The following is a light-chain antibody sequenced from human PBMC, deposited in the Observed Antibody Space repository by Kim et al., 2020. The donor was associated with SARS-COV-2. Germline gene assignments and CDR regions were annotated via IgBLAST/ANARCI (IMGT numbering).Light chain of an antibody. CDR2: EVS. Sequence: GKSGTISCPGTSSDVGGYNYVSWYQQHPGKAPKLMIYEVSKRPSGVPDRFSGSKSGNTASLTVSGLQAEDEADYYCSSYAGSNNLVFGGGTQLTVL. V-gene: IGLV2-8*01. CDR1: SSDVGGYNY. CDR3: SSYAGSNNLV. J-gene: IGLJ3*02.